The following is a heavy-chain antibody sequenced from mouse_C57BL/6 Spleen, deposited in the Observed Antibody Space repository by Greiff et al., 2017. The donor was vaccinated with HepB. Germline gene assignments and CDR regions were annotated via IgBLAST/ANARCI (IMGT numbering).Heavy chain of an antibody. D-gene: IGHD1-1*01. CDR2: IYPRDGST. CDR3: ARGGTTEVAHWYFDV. CDR1: GYTFTSYD. Sequence: QVQLQQSGPELVKPGASVKLSCKASGYTFTSYDINWVKQRPGQGLEWIGWIYPRDGSTKYNEKFKGKATLTVDTSSSTAYMELHSLTSEDSAVYFCARGGTTEVAHWYFDVWGTGTTVTVSS. J-gene: IGHJ1*03. V-gene: IGHV1-85*01.